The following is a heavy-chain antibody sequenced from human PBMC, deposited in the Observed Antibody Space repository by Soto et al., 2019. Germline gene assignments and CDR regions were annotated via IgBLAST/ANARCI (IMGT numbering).Heavy chain of an antibody. CDR3: AREYTAWPLAYGLDV. CDR1: GFTFSSYS. CDR2: ISSSSSTI. D-gene: IGHD2-2*02. Sequence: GGSLRLSCAASGFTFSSYSMNWVRQAPGKGLEWVSYISSSSSTIYYADSVKGRFTISRDSAKNSVSLQMNSLRAEDTAVYYCAREYTAWPLAYGLDVWGQGTTVTSP. J-gene: IGHJ6*02. V-gene: IGHV3-48*04.